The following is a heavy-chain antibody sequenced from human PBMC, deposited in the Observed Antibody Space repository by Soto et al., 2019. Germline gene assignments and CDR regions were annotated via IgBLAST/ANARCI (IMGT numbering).Heavy chain of an antibody. CDR3: AKASSDYDYIWGRTGYNMDV. V-gene: IGHV3-9*01. CDR1: GFTFDDYA. CDR2: ISWNSGSI. J-gene: IGHJ6*03. Sequence: EVQLVESGGGLVQPGRSLRLSCAASGFTFDDYAMHWVRQAPGKGLEWVSGISWNSGSIGYADSVKGRFTISRDNAKNSLYLQMNSLRAEDTALYYCAKASSDYDYIWGRTGYNMDVWGKGTTVTVSS. D-gene: IGHD3-16*01.